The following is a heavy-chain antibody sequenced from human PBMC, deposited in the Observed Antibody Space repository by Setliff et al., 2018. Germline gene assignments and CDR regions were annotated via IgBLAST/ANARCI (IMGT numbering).Heavy chain of an antibody. V-gene: IGHV1-18*01. CDR2: INNYNTNT. Sequence: ASVKVSCKASGNSFSSFSITWVRQAPGQGLEWMGWINNYNTNTNYAQKLQGRVAMTTDTSTSTAYMELRSLRSDDSAVYYCARINFYVSSGHYYAPDYWGQGTLVTVSS. CDR3: ARINFYVSSGHYYAPDY. CDR1: GNSFSSFS. D-gene: IGHD3-22*01. J-gene: IGHJ4*02.